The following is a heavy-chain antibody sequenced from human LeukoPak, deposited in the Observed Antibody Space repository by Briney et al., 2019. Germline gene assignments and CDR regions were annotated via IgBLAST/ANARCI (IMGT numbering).Heavy chain of an antibody. CDR3: AKQSGRFTYGYVDY. J-gene: IGHJ4*02. CDR1: GYSFTSHW. Sequence: GESLKISCKGSGYSFTSHWVGWVRQMPGKGLEWMGIIYPGDSDTRYRQSFQGQVTISADRSSRTAYLQWSSLKASDTAIYYCAKQSGRFTYGYVDYWGQGTLVTVSS. CDR2: IYPGDSDT. D-gene: IGHD5-18*01. V-gene: IGHV5-51*01.